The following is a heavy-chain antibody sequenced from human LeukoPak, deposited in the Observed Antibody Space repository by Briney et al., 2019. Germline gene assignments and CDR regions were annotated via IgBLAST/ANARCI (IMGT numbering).Heavy chain of an antibody. Sequence: SVKVSCKASGGTFISYAISWVRQAPGQGLEWMGGIIPIFGTANYAQKFQGRVTITTDESTSTAYMELSSLRSEDTAVYYCARGIGSGYYQNYYFDYWGQGTLVTVSS. J-gene: IGHJ4*02. CDR1: GGTFISYA. CDR2: IIPIFGTA. V-gene: IGHV1-69*05. D-gene: IGHD3-22*01. CDR3: ARGIGSGYYQNYYFDY.